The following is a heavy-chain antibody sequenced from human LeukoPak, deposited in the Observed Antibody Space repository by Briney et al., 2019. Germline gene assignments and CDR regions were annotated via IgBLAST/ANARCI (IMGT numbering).Heavy chain of an antibody. J-gene: IGHJ3*02. D-gene: IGHD6-19*01. Sequence: GRSLRLSCAASGFTFSSYGMHWVRQAPGKGLEWVALIWYDGSHKYYADSVKGRFTISRDNSKNTLYLQMNSLRAEDTAVYYCAGVKTSGWLDAFDIWGQGTMVTVSS. CDR2: IWYDGSHK. CDR3: AGVKTSGWLDAFDI. CDR1: GFTFSSYG. V-gene: IGHV3-33*08.